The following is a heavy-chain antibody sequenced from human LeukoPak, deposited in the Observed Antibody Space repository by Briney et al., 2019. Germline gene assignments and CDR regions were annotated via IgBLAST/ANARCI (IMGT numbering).Heavy chain of an antibody. CDR1: GGSFSGYY. CDR2: INHSGST. J-gene: IGHJ6*02. V-gene: IGHV4-34*01. CDR3: ARDGIAVAGTLIYYYYGMDV. Sequence: SETLSLTCAVYGGSFSGYYWSWIRQPPGKGLEWLGEINHSGSTNYNPSLKSRVTISVDTSKNQFSLKLSSVTAADTAVYYCARDGIAVAGTLIYYYYGMDVWGQGTTVTVSS. D-gene: IGHD6-19*01.